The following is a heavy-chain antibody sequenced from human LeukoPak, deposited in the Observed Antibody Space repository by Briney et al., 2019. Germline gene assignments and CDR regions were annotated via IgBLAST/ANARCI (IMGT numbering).Heavy chain of an antibody. D-gene: IGHD6-13*01. CDR1: AGSTSSSTYY. Sequence: SETLSLTCTVSAGSTSSSTYYWGWIRQSPGRGLEWIGGMSYTGSTSYNPSLKSRVTISVDTSKNQFSLKLSSVTAADTAVYYCARYALSERYSRVYYYYGMDVWGQGTTVTVSS. J-gene: IGHJ6*02. CDR2: MSYTGST. CDR3: ARYALSERYSRVYYYYGMDV. V-gene: IGHV4-39*07.